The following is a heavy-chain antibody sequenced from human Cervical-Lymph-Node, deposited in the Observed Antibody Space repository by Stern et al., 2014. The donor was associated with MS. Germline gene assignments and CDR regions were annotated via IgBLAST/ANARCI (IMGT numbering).Heavy chain of an antibody. Sequence: VQLEESGAEVKKPGSSVKVSCKASGGTFSSYAISWVRQAPGQGLEWMGGIIPIFGTANYAQKFQGRVTITADESTSTAYMELSSLRSEDTAVYYCARGGTRITMIVPSDYWGQGTLVTVSS. CDR2: IIPIFGTA. V-gene: IGHV1-69*01. CDR1: GGTFSSYA. D-gene: IGHD3-22*01. J-gene: IGHJ4*02. CDR3: ARGGTRITMIVPSDY.